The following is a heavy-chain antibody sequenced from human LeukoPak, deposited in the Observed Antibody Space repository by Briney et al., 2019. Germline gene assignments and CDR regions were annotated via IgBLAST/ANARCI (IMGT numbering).Heavy chain of an antibody. J-gene: IGHJ3*02. CDR3: ARRGAVADAFDI. CDR1: GFTFSSYW. V-gene: IGHV3-74*01. D-gene: IGHD4-23*01. Sequence: GGSLRLSCAASGFTFSSYWMHWVHQAPGKGLVWVSRIKSDGSSTSYADSVKGRFTISRDNAKNTLYLQMNSLRAEDTAVYYCARRGAVADAFDIWGQGTMVTVSS. CDR2: IKSDGSST.